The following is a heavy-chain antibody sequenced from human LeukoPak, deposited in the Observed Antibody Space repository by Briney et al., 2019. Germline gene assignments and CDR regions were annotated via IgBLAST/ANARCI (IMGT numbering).Heavy chain of an antibody. J-gene: IGHJ5*02. Sequence: SETPSLTCTVSGGSISSYYWSWIRQPAGKGLEWIGRIYTSGSTNYNPSLKSRVTMSVDTSKNQFSLKLSSVTAADTAVYYCARGDFWSATADWFDPWGQGTLVTVSS. D-gene: IGHD3-3*01. CDR1: GGSISSYY. CDR3: ARGDFWSATADWFDP. V-gene: IGHV4-4*07. CDR2: IYTSGST.